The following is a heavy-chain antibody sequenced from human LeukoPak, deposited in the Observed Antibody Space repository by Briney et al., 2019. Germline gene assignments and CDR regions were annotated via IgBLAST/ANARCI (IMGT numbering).Heavy chain of an antibody. Sequence: ASVKVSCKASGYTFTSYDINWVRQATGQGLEWMGWMSPNSGNTGYAQKFQGRVTMTRNTSISTAYMELSSLRSEDTAVYYCARGPPKVYSSSRWPFYWGQGTLVTVSS. V-gene: IGHV1-8*01. CDR3: ARGPPKVYSSSRWPFY. D-gene: IGHD6-6*01. J-gene: IGHJ4*02. CDR1: GYTFTSYD. CDR2: MSPNSGNT.